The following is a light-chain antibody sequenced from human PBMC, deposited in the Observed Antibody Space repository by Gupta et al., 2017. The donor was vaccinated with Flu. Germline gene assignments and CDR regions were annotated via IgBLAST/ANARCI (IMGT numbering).Light chain of an antibody. V-gene: IGKV3-11*01. CDR1: QGVNNY. CDR3: QVRDSWPPTIT. CDR2: DAS. J-gene: IGKJ5*01. Sequence: ELVLTQSPGTLSLSPGERATLSCRASQGVNNYLAWYQHKSGQAPRLLISDASFRATGVPARFSGSGSGTDFTLTISSLEPEDFAVYYCQVRDSWPPTITFGQGTRLEIK.